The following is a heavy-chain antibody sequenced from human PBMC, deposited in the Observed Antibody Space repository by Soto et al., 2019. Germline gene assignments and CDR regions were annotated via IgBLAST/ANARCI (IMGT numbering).Heavy chain of an antibody. CDR1: AGTFISYT. CDR3: AMSIAARSSPGY. CDR2: IIPILGIA. Sequence: SVKVSLKSSAGTFISYTISCERPAPGQGLEWMGRIIPILGIANYAQKFQGRVTITADKSTSTAYMELSSLRSEDTAVYYCAMSIAARSSPGYWGQGTLVTVSS. D-gene: IGHD6-6*01. J-gene: IGHJ4*02. V-gene: IGHV1-69*02.